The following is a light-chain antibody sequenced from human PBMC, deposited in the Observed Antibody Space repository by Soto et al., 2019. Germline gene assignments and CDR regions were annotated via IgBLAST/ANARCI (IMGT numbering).Light chain of an antibody. V-gene: IGLV2-14*01. CDR2: DVN. J-gene: IGLJ1*01. CDR1: SSDVGGYNY. Sequence: QSALTQPASVSGSPGQSITISCTGTSSDVGGYNYVSWYQKHPGKAPKLMIYDVNNRPSGVSNRFSGSKSGNTASLTISGLQAEDEADYYCTSYTSSSTYFFGTGTKVTVL. CDR3: TSYTSSSTYF.